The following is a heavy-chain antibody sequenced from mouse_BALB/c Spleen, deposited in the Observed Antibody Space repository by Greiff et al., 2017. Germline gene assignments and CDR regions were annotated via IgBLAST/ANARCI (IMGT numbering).Heavy chain of an antibody. V-gene: IGHV5-12-2*01. J-gene: IGHJ2*01. Sequence: EVKVEESGGGLVQPGGSLKLSCAASGFTFSSYTMSWVRQTPEKRLEWVANISNGGGSTYYPDNVKGRITISRDNATNTLYLQMSSLKSEDTAMYYCARRGYAYYFDYWGQGTTLTVSS. D-gene: IGHD2-2*01. CDR1: GFTFSSYT. CDR2: ISNGGGST. CDR3: ARRGYAYYFDY.